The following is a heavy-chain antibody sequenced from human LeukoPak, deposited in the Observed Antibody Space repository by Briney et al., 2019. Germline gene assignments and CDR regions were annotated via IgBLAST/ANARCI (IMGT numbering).Heavy chain of an antibody. J-gene: IGHJ4*02. CDR3: ARDLISGPATHDS. Sequence: PGGSLRLSCAASGFTVTNNDMNWVRAAPGKGLEWVSVITSGGSTYFADSVKGRFTVSRDNSKNTLSLQMNSLRVEDTAVYYCARDLISGPATHDSWGQGALVTVSS. V-gene: IGHV3-66*01. D-gene: IGHD2-15*01. CDR1: GFTVTNND. CDR2: ITSGGST.